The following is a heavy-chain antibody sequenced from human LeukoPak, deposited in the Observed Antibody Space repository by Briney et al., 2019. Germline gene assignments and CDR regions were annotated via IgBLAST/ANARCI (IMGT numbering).Heavy chain of an antibody. V-gene: IGHV3-23*01. J-gene: IGHJ4*02. CDR2: ISGSDGST. CDR1: GFTFSSYS. Sequence: GGSLRLSCAASGFTFSSYSMSWVRQAPGKGLEWVSAISGSDGSTYYPDSVKGRFTISRDNSKNTLYLQMNSLRAEDTAVYCCAKDLSPGVYWGQGTLVTVSS. D-gene: IGHD2-8*01. CDR3: AKDLSPGVY.